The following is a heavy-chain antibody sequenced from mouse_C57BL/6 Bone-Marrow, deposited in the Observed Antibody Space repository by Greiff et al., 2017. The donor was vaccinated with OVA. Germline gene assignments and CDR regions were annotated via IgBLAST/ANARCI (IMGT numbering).Heavy chain of an antibody. CDR3: ALPWDAMDY. J-gene: IGHJ4*01. V-gene: IGHV14-3*01. Sequence: VQLQQSVAELVRPGGSVKLSCTASGFNIKNTYMPWVNQRPEQGLEWIGRIDPANGNTNYAPKFQGKATITADTSSNTAYLQLSSLTSEDTAIYYCALPWDAMDYWGQGTSVTVSS. CDR2: IDPANGNT. D-gene: IGHD4-1*01. CDR1: GFNIKNTY.